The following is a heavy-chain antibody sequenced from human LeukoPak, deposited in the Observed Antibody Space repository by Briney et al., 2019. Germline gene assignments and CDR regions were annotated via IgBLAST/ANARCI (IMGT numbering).Heavy chain of an antibody. Sequence: ASVKVSCKASGYTFTSYDINWVRQATGQGLEWMGWMNPNSGNTGYAQKFQGRVTMTRNTSISTAYMELSSLRSEDTAVYYCARSDIVVVPAAFGADHWGQGTLVTVSS. J-gene: IGHJ4*02. V-gene: IGHV1-8*01. CDR1: GYTFTSYD. CDR3: ARSDIVVVPAAFGADH. D-gene: IGHD2-2*01. CDR2: MNPNSGNT.